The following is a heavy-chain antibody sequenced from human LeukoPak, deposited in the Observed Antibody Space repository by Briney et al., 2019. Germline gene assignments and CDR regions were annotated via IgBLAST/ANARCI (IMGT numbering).Heavy chain of an antibody. J-gene: IGHJ6*03. D-gene: IGHD4/OR15-4a*01. V-gene: IGHV4-38-2*01. CDR1: GYSISSGYY. Sequence: SETLSLTCAVSGYSISSGYYWGWIRQPPGKGLEWIGSIYHSGSTYYNPSLKSRVTISVDTSKNQFSLKLSSVTAADTAVYYCARGAKYSYYYYMDVWGKGTTVTVSS. CDR2: IYHSGST. CDR3: ARGAKYSYYYYMDV.